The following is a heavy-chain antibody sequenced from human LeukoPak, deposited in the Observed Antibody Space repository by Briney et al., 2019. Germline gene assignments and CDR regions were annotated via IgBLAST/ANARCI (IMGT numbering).Heavy chain of an antibody. CDR2: INGDNT. Sequence: GGSLRLSCAASGFTFSAFAMTWVRQAPGKGLEWVSTINGDNTYSADSVKGRITFSRDNSKNTLSLLLRSLRAEDTAVYYCAKDLSYTSGSSDYWGQGTLVTVSS. CDR1: GFTFSAFA. D-gene: IGHD6-19*01. J-gene: IGHJ4*02. V-gene: IGHV3-23*01. CDR3: AKDLSYTSGSSDY.